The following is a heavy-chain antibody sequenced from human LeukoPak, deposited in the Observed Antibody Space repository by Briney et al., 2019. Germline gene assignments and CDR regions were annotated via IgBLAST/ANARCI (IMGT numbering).Heavy chain of an antibody. V-gene: IGHV4-30-4*08. J-gene: IGHJ5*02. CDR3: ARSKRLLEWLLPNWFDP. CDR1: GGSISSGDYF. D-gene: IGHD3-3*01. CDR2: IYYSGST. Sequence: SQTLSLTCTVSGGSISSGDYFWSWIRQPPGKGLEWIGYIYYSGSTYYNPSLKSRLTISVDTSKNQFSLKLSSVTAADTAVYYCARSKRLLEWLLPNWFDPWGQGTLVTVPS.